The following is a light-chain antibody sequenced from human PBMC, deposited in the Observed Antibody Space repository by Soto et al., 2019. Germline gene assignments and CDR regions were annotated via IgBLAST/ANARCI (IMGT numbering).Light chain of an antibody. CDR2: DND. Sequence: QSVLTQPPSVSAAPGQKVTISCSGSSSNIGSNYVYWYQQLPGTAPKLLIYDNDKRPSGIPDRSSGSKSGTSATLGITGLQTGDEDDYCGASYDRILGVGVFGGGTKLTVL. CDR3: ASYDRILGVGV. V-gene: IGLV1-51*01. CDR1: SSNIGSNY. J-gene: IGLJ2*01.